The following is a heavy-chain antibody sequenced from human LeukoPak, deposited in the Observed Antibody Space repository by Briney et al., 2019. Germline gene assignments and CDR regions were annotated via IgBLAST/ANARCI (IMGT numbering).Heavy chain of an antibody. D-gene: IGHD1-26*01. CDR1: GYTFTGYY. CDR2: INPNSGDT. CDR3: ASRSPRVAMDV. J-gene: IGHJ6*02. V-gene: IGHV1-2*02. Sequence: ASVKVSCKASGYTFTGYYMHWVRQAPGQGLEWMGWINPNSGDTNYAQKFQGRVTMTRDTSISTAYMELSRLRSDDTAVYYCASRSPRVAMDVWGQGTTVTVSS.